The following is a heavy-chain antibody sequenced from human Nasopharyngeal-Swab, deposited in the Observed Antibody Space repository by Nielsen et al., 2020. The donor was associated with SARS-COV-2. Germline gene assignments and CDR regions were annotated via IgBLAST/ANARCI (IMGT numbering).Heavy chain of an antibody. J-gene: IGHJ4*02. V-gene: IGHV3-23*01. CDR2: ISGSGGST. D-gene: IGHD4-11*01. CDR3: AKDRRMYSNYYSSFDY. CDR1: GFTFSSYA. Sequence: GGSLRLSCAASGFTFSSYAMSWVRQAPGKGLEWVSAISGSGGSTYYADSVKGRFTSSRDNSKNTLYLQMNSLRAEDTAVYYCAKDRRMYSNYYSSFDYWGQGTLVTVSS.